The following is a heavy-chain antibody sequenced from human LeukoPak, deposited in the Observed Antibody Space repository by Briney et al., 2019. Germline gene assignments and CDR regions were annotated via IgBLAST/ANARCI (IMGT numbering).Heavy chain of an antibody. CDR1: DGSISSSSYY. CDR2: IYYSGST. V-gene: IGHV4-39*07. Sequence: SETLSLTCTVSDGSISSSSYYWGWIRQPPGKGLEWIGSIYYSGSTYYNPSLRSRVTISVDTSKNQFSLKLSSVTAADTAVYYCARDISVTMIVVAPGAAFDIWGQGTMVTVSS. J-gene: IGHJ3*02. CDR3: ARDISVTMIVVAPGAAFDI. D-gene: IGHD3-22*01.